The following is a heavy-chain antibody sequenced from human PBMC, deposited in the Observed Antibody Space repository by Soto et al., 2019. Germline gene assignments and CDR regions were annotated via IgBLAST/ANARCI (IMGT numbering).Heavy chain of an antibody. CDR2: INHSGST. CDR1: GGSFSGYY. J-gene: IGHJ5*02. D-gene: IGHD6-19*01. CDR3: ARGHVAGNWFDP. V-gene: IGHV4-34*01. Sequence: QVQLQQWGAGLLKPSETLSLTCAVYGGSFSGYYWSWIRQPPGKGLEWIGEINHSGSTNYNPSLKSRVTISVGTSKNQFSLKLSSVTAADTAVYYCARGHVAGNWFDPWGQGTLVTVSS.